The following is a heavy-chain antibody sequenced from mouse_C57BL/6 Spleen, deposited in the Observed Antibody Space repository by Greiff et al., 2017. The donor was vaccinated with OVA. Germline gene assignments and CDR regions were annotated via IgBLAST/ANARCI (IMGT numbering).Heavy chain of an antibody. CDR1: GYTFTSYW. V-gene: IGHV1-50*01. CDR2: IDPSDSYT. Sequence: QVQLQQPGAELVKPGASVKLSCKASGYTFTSYWMQWVKQRPGQGLEWIGEIDPSDSYTNYNQKFKGKATLTVDTSSSTAYMQLSSLTSEDSAVYYCARRGYDYDDYWGKGTTLTVSS. D-gene: IGHD2-4*01. J-gene: IGHJ2*01. CDR3: ARRGYDYDDY.